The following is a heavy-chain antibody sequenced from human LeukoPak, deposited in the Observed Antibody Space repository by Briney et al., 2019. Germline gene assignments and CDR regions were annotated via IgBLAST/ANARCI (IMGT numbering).Heavy chain of an antibody. D-gene: IGHD1-26*01. CDR3: ARAKMIVGSRWGFDP. CDR1: GYTFTGYY. J-gene: IGHJ5*02. CDR2: INPNSGGT. V-gene: IGHV1-2*02. Sequence: GASVKVSCKASGYTFTGYYMHWVRQAPGQGLEWMGWINPNSGGTNYAQEFQGRVTMTRDTSISTAYMELSRLRSDDTAVYYCARAKMIVGSRWGFDPWGQGTLVTVSS.